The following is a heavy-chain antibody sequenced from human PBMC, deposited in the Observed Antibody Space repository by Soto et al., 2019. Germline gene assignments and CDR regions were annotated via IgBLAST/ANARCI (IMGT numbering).Heavy chain of an antibody. Sequence: SGPTPVNPPQTLTLTCTFSGFSLSTSGMGLVLIRQPPGKALEWLALIYWNDDKPYSPSLKTRLIITKDTSKNQVVLTMTNMDPVETAKDYCAHSEDYDVLNRWGQGTLVTVSS. V-gene: IGHV2-5*01. CDR3: AHSEDYDVLNR. J-gene: IGHJ4*02. CDR2: IYWNDDK. D-gene: IGHD3-9*01. CDR1: GFSLSTSGMG.